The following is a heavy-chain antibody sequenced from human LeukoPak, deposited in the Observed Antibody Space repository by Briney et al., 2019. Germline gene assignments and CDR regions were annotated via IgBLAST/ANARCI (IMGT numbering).Heavy chain of an antibody. J-gene: IGHJ4*02. CDR2: ISSNGGST. Sequence: GGSLRLPCAASGFTFSSYAMSWVRQAPGKGLEYVSAISSNGGSTYYADSVKGRFTISRDNSKNTLYLQMSSLRAEDTAVYYCVKDAAVTAYYFDYWGQGTLVTVSS. CDR3: VKDAAVTAYYFDY. V-gene: IGHV3-64D*06. CDR1: GFTFSSYA. D-gene: IGHD2-21*02.